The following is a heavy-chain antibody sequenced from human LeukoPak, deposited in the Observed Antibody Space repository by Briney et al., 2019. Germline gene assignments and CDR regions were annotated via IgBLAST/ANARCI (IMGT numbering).Heavy chain of an antibody. CDR1: GFTFSSYV. V-gene: IGHV3-15*01. Sequence: KAGGSLRLSCAASGFTFSSYVMSWVRQVPGQGLEWVGRIKSKTDGGTTDYAAPVKGRFTISRDDSKNTLYLQMSSLKTEDTGVYYCATGIVSGTSYWGQGILVTVSS. CDR3: ATGIVSGTSY. CDR2: IKSKTDGGTT. J-gene: IGHJ4*02. D-gene: IGHD1-7*01.